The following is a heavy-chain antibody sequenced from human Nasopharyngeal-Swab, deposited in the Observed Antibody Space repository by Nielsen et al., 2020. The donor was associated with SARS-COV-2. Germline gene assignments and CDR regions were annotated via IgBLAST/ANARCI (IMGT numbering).Heavy chain of an antibody. CDR1: GFTFNDYS. CDR2: ISSSSSTI. V-gene: IGHV3-48*01. CDR3: ARAQFMYSSGWYALDY. Sequence: GESLKISCAASGFTFNDYSMNWVRQAPGKGLEWVSYISSSSSTIYYADSVKGRFTISRDNSKNTLYLQMNSLRAEDTAVYYCARAQFMYSSGWYALDYWGQGTLVTVSS. J-gene: IGHJ4*02. D-gene: IGHD6-19*01.